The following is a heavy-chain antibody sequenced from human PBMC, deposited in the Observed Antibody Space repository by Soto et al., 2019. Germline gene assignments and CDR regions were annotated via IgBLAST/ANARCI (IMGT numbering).Heavy chain of an antibody. V-gene: IGHV3-21*01. Sequence: PGGSLRLSCAASGFTFSSYSMNLVRQAPGKGLEWVSSISSSSSYIYYADSVKGRFTISRDNAKNSLYLQMNSLRAEDTAVYYCARDFGGGWLRPRDAFDIWGQGTMVTGSS. CDR1: GFTFSSYS. J-gene: IGHJ3*02. D-gene: IGHD3-10*01. CDR3: ARDFGGGWLRPRDAFDI. CDR2: ISSSSSYI.